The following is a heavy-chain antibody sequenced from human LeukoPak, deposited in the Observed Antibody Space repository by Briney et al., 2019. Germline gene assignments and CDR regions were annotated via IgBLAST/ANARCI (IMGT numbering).Heavy chain of an antibody. CDR1: GGSISSSSYY. J-gene: IGHJ4*02. D-gene: IGHD7-27*01. CDR3: ASPQTEDWGYFAH. V-gene: IGHV4-39*07. Sequence: PSETLSLTCTVSGGSISSSSYYWGWIRQPPGKGLEWIGSIYYSGSTYYNPSLKSRFTISVDTSKNQFSLKLSSVTAADTAVYYWASPQTEDWGYFAHGGQGTLVTVSS. CDR2: IYYSGST.